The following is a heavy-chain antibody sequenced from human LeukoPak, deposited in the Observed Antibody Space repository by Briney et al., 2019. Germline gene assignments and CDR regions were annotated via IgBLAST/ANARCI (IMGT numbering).Heavy chain of an antibody. CDR3: ARDHYRYSSGSGFDC. J-gene: IGHJ4*02. Sequence: ASVKVSCKASGYTFTGYYMHWVRQAPGQGLEWMGRINPNSGGTNYAQRFQGRVTMTRDTSISTAYMELSRLRSDDTAVYYCARDHYRYSSGSGFDCWGQGILVTVSS. D-gene: IGHD3-10*01. CDR2: INPNSGGT. V-gene: IGHV1-2*06. CDR1: GYTFTGYY.